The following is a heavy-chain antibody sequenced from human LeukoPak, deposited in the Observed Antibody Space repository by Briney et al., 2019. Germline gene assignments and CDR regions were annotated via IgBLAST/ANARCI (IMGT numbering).Heavy chain of an antibody. D-gene: IGHD6-13*01. Sequence: SETLSLTCAVYGGSFSGYYWSWIRQPPGKGLEWIGEINHSGSTNYNPSLKSQVTISVGTSKNQFSLKLSSVTAADTAVYYCARRAAGTWSSQMYYFDYWGQGTLVTVSS. CDR3: ARRAAGTWSSQMYYFDY. J-gene: IGHJ4*02. CDR2: INHSGST. V-gene: IGHV4-34*01. CDR1: GGSFSGYY.